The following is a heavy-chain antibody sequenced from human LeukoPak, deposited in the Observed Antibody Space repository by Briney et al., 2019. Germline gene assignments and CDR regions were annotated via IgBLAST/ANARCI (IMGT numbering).Heavy chain of an antibody. J-gene: IGHJ4*02. CDR2: ISSSGDTM. CDR3: ARVMGNYASDY. V-gene: IGHV3-11*04. CDR1: GFSFSDYY. D-gene: IGHD1-7*01. Sequence: KSGGSLRLSCAASGFSFSDYYMSWIRQAPGKGLEWVSYISSSGDTMSYADSVKGRFTISRDNAKNSLYLQMSSLRAEDAAIYCCARVMGNYASDYWGQGALVTVSS.